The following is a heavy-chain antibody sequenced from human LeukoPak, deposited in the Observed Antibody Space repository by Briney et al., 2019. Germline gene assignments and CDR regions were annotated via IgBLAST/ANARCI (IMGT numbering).Heavy chain of an antibody. V-gene: IGHV3-30*18. Sequence: AGGSLRLSCAASGFTFSSHGMHWVRQAPGKGLEWVALMSYDGTNKVYADSAKGRFTISRDNSKNTLYLEMNNLRAEDTAVYYCAKRGYCSGGRCYSFHFDYWGQGTLVTVSS. CDR2: MSYDGTNK. CDR1: GFTFSSHG. J-gene: IGHJ4*02. D-gene: IGHD2-15*01. CDR3: AKRGYCSGGRCYSFHFDY.